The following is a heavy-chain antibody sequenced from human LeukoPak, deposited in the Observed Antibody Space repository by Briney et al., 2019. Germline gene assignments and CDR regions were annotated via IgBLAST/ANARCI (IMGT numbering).Heavy chain of an antibody. D-gene: IGHD3-22*01. CDR2: VYYTGST. V-gene: IGHV4-59*07. Sequence: SDTLSLTCSVSSGSIRGYNCWSWGHQAPGGVVEWSGFVYYTGSTNYNPSLRSRVTLSIDTSKSQFSLALTSLTTAETAIYYCARGTRSYFYDSYGYENDYYYMDVWGTGTTVTVSS. J-gene: IGHJ6*03. CDR3: ARGTRSYFYDSYGYENDYYYMDV. CDR1: SGSIRGYNC.